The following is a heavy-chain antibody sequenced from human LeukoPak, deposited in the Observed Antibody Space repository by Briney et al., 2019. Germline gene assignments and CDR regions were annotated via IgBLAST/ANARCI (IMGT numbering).Heavy chain of an antibody. D-gene: IGHD6-13*01. Sequence: SETLSLTCAVYGGSFSGYYWSWIRQPPGKGLEWIGEIKHSGSTNYNPSLKSRVTISVDTSKKQFSLKLSSVTAADTAVYYCARGVGAAAGLPPFDYWGQVTLVTVSS. CDR2: IKHSGST. CDR3: ARGVGAAAGLPPFDY. J-gene: IGHJ4*02. V-gene: IGHV4-34*01. CDR1: GGSFSGYY.